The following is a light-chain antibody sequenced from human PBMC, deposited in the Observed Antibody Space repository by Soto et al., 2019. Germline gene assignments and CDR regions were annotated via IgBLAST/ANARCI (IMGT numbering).Light chain of an antibody. CDR3: ETWDNNTWV. J-gene: IGLJ3*02. V-gene: IGLV4-60*02. CDR1: SGHSSYI. Sequence: QPVLTQSSSASASLGSSVRLTCTLSSGHSSYIIAWHQQQPGKAPRFLMKVEGSGTYDKGSGVPDRFSGSSSGADRFLTISNLQFEDEADYFCETWDNNTWVFGGGTKLTVI. CDR2: VEGSGTY.